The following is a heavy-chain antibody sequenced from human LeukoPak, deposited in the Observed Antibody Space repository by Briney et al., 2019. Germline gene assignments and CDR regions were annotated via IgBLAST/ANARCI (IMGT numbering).Heavy chain of an antibody. D-gene: IGHD1-1*01. Sequence: SETLSLTCRVSGGLISSNPFFWGWVRQPPGKGLEWIGSIFYTGSIYYNPSLKSRVTFFEDSSKNQFSLQLSSVTAADTAVYYCARGRGYDPVVFYFDSWGQGNLVIVSS. J-gene: IGHJ4*02. CDR3: ARGRGYDPVVFYFDS. CDR2: IFYTGSI. CDR1: GGLISSNPFF. V-gene: IGHV4-39*07.